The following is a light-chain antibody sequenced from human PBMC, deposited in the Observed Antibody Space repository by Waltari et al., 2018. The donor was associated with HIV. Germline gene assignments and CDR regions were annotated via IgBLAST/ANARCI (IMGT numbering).Light chain of an antibody. CDR1: QSVSSN. CDR3: QQYNNWPPEIT. CDR2: GAS. J-gene: IGKJ3*01. Sequence: EIVMTQSPANLSVSPGETATLSCRASQSVSSNLAWYQQKPGQAPRLLVFGASTRATGIPARFSGSGSGTEFTLTISSLQSEDFAVYYCQQYNNWPPEITFGPGTKVDIK. V-gene: IGKV3-15*01.